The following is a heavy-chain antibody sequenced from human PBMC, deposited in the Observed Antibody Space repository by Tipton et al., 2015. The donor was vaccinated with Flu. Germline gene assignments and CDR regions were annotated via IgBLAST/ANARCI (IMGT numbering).Heavy chain of an antibody. CDR2: IYHSGST. D-gene: IGHD5-24*01. V-gene: IGHV4-38-2*02. CDR1: GYSISSGFY. CDR3: ARGDGCNFDC. Sequence: TLSLTCTVSGYSISSGFYWGWIRQPPGKGLEWIGNIYHSGSTFYNPSLKSRVPISVDTSKNQFSLKLSSVTAADTAVYYCARGDGCNFDCWGQGTLVTVS. J-gene: IGHJ4*02.